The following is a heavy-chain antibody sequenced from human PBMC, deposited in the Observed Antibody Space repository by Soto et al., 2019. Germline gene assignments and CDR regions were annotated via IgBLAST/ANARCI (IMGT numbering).Heavy chain of an antibody. V-gene: IGHV3-72*01. CDR3: ARDPSYYGSGSYYYFDY. D-gene: IGHD3-10*01. Sequence: PGGSLRLSCAASGFTFSDHYMDWVRQAPGKGLEWVGRTRNKANSYTTEYAASVKGRFTISRDDSENSLYLQMNSLRAEDTAVYFCARDPSYYGSGSYYYFDYWGQGALVTVSS. J-gene: IGHJ4*02. CDR2: TRNKANSYTT. CDR1: GFTFSDHY.